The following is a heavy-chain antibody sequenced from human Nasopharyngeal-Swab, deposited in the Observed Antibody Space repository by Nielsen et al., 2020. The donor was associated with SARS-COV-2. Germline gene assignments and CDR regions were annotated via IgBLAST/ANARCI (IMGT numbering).Heavy chain of an antibody. CDR1: GFFFSRFA. V-gene: IGHV3-64D*08. CDR3: VRDLPGSYSFDI. CDR2: INDYGNRI. Sequence: GGSLRLSCSVAGFFFSRFAMHWVRQAPGKGLEYVATINDYGNRIHYADAVRGRFTISRDISKSTLYLQMSSLSSEDTAVYYCVRDLPGSYSFDIWGQGTMVTVSS. D-gene: IGHD1-26*01. J-gene: IGHJ3*02.